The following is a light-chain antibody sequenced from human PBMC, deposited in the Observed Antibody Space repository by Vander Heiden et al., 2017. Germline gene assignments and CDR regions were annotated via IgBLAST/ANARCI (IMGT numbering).Light chain of an antibody. CDR2: DAS. CDR1: QSIGSY. CDR3: QQRSNWPLT. V-gene: IGKV3-11*01. Sequence: EIVSTQSPATLSLSPGERATLPCRASQSIGSYLAWYQQKPGQAPRLLIYDASNRAAGIPARFSGSGSGTDFTLTISSLEPEDFAVYYCQQRSNWPLTFGGGTKVDIK. J-gene: IGKJ4*01.